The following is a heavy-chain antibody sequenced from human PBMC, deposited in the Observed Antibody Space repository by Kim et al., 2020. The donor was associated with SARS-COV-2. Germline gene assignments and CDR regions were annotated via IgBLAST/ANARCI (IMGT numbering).Heavy chain of an antibody. J-gene: IGHJ4*02. V-gene: IGHV1-18*04. CDR3: ARQIEGGGYDSLDY. CDR2: ISAYNGNT. D-gene: IGHD5-12*01. Sequence: ASVKVSCKASGYTFTSYGISWVRQAPGQGLEWMGWISAYNGNTNYAQKLQGRVTMTTDTSTSTAYVELRSLRSDDTAVYYCARQIEGGGYDSLDYWGQGTLVTVSS. CDR1: GYTFTSYG.